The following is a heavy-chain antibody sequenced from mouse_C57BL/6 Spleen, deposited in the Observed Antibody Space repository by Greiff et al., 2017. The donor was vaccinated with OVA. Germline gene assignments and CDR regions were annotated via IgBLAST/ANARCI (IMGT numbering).Heavy chain of an antibody. CDR1: GFTFSSYA. CDR3: ARGHYSYYHYAKDY. Sequence: DVMLVESGAGLVTPGGSLTLSCAASGFTFSSYAMYWVRQPPEKRLEWVATISAGGRYTYYPDHVKGRFTLSIDNAKNNLYLQMSHLKSEDTAMYYCARGHYSYYHYAKDYWGQGTSVTVSS. CDR2: ISAGGRYT. D-gene: IGHD2-12*01. J-gene: IGHJ4*01. V-gene: IGHV5-4*03.